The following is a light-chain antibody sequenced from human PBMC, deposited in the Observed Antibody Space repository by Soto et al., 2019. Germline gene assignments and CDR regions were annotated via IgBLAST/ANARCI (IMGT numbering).Light chain of an antibody. CDR1: SSDLGTYNL. CDR2: EGS. J-gene: IGLJ1*01. V-gene: IGLV2-23*01. Sequence: QYALTQPASVSGSPGQSITIFCSGSSSDLGTYNLVSWYQQYPGKAPKLLIYEGSKRPSGVSHRFSGSRSGNTASLTISGLQAEHEADFYCCSFVGSDTYVFGTGTKLTVL. CDR3: CSFVGSDTYV.